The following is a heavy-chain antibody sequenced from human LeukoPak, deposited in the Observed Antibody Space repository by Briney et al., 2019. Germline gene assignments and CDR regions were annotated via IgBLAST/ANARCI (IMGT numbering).Heavy chain of an antibody. V-gene: IGHV3-64D*06. D-gene: IGHD3-22*01. CDR1: GFTFSTSA. J-gene: IGHJ4*02. Sequence: GSLRLSCSASGFTFSTSAIHWVRQAPGKGLEYVSAIGSNGGSTYYAGSVKGRFTISRDNSKNTLSLQMSSLRPEDTAVYYCVKLPYSDTSAYYVDYWGQGTLVTVSS. CDR3: VKLPYSDTSAYYVDY. CDR2: IGSNGGST.